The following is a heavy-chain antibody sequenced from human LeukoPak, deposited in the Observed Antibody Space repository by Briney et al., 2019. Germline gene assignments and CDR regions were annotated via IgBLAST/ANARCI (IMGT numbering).Heavy chain of an antibody. CDR3: AKDAQRGFDYSNSLEY. CDR2: IWSDGSNK. V-gene: IGHV3-33*06. J-gene: IGHJ4*02. CDR1: GFTFSHFG. Sequence: GGSLRLSCAASGFTFSHFGFHRVRQAPGKGLEWVAVIWSDGSNKYYGDSVKGRFIIYRDDSQNKVYLQMNSLRAEDTAVYYCAKDAQRGFDYSNSLEYWGQGSLVTVSS. D-gene: IGHD4-11*01.